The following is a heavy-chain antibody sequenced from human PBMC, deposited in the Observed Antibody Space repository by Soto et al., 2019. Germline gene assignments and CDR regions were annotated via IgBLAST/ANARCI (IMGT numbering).Heavy chain of an antibody. CDR1: GGSFSSYY. CDR2: INHRGTA. Sequence: QVQLHQWGAGLLKTSETLSLTCAVYGGSFSSYYWSWIRQPPGKGLEWIADINHRGTANYNPSLKSRVTTSLDASKNQFSLRLDSVTAAYTAVYYCARLRAVRYFDFWGQGTQVIVSS. CDR3: ARLRAVRYFDF. V-gene: IGHV4-34*01. J-gene: IGHJ4*02. D-gene: IGHD3-10*01.